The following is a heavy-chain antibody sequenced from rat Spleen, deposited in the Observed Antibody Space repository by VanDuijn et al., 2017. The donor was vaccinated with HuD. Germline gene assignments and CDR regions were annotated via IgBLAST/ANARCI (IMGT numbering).Heavy chain of an antibody. D-gene: IGHD1-2*01. CDR3: ARHDYSSQGVMDA. CDR1: GFTFSNYY. Sequence: EVQLVESGGGLVQPGRSMKLSCAALGFTFSNYYMAWVRQAPTKGLEWVASISTGGGNTYYRDSVKGRFTISRDNAKSTLYLQMDSLRSEDTATYYCARHDYSSQGVMDAWGQGVMVTVSS. V-gene: IGHV5-25*01. J-gene: IGHJ2*01. CDR2: ISTGGGNT.